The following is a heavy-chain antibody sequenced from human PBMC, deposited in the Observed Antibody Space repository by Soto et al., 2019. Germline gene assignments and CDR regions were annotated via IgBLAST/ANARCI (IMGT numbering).Heavy chain of an antibody. CDR3: ARMYSSGSGWFHP. D-gene: IGHD6-19*01. CDR2: FYSSGSI. V-gene: IGHV4-31*03. Sequence: SETLSLTCFVSGYSITAGGYYWSWIRHHPGKGLEWIGSFYSSGSIIYNPSLRSRVSISGDTSSNQFSMSLTSVTAADTARYYCARMYSSGSGWFHPWGQGTLVTV. CDR1: GYSITAGGYY. J-gene: IGHJ5*02.